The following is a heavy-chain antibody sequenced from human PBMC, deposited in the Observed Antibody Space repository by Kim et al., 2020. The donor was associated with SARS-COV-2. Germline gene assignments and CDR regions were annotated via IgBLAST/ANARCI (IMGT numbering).Heavy chain of an antibody. D-gene: IGHD5-12*01. CDR3: ARFPSGYDTYYFDY. J-gene: IGHJ4*02. Sequence: GGSLRLSCAASGFTISNYAMSWVRQAPGKGMEWVSTVTGSGGTTYYADSVKGRFTISRDNFQNTLSLHMNSLRADDTAIYYCARFPSGYDTYYFDYWGQG. CDR1: GFTISNYA. CDR2: VTGSGGTT. V-gene: IGHV3-23*01.